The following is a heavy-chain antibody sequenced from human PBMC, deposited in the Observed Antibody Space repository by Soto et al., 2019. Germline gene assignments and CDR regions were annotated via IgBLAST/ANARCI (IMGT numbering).Heavy chain of an antibody. V-gene: IGHV3-73*01. Sequence: EVQVVESGGGLVQPGGSLKLSCAASDFTFSGSSIHWVRQASGKGPEWVGRIRSKANTYATAYGASVRGRFTISRDDSTNTAYLQMNSLKTEDTAVYYCASHNPRFEYYGSGDYMDVWGKGTTVTVSS. CDR1: DFTFSGSS. CDR2: IRSKANTYAT. D-gene: IGHD3-10*01. CDR3: ASHNPRFEYYGSGDYMDV. J-gene: IGHJ6*03.